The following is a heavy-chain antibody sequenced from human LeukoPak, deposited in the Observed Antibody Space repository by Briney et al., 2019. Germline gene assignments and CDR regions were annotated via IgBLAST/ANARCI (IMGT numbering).Heavy chain of an antibody. CDR1: GYSISSGYY. Sequence: SETLSLTCTVSGYSISSGYYWGWIRQPPGKGLEWIGSLYHSGSTYYNPSLKSRVTLSVDTSKNQFSLKLSSVTAADTALYYCARGPRIPTVDVWGQGTTVTVSS. CDR3: ARGPRIPTVDV. CDR2: LYHSGST. V-gene: IGHV4-38-2*02. D-gene: IGHD6-13*01. J-gene: IGHJ6*02.